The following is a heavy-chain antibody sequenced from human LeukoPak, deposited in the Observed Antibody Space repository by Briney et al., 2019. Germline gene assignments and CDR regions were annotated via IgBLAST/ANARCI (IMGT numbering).Heavy chain of an antibody. Sequence: GGSLRLSCAASGFTFSSYWMHWVRQAPGKGLVWVSRINSDGSSTGYADSVKGRFTISRDNAKNTLYLQMNSLRAEDTAVYYCARDGGTAVAASDYWGQGTLVTVSS. V-gene: IGHV3-74*01. J-gene: IGHJ4*02. D-gene: IGHD6-19*01. CDR3: ARDGGTAVAASDY. CDR2: INSDGSST. CDR1: GFTFSSYW.